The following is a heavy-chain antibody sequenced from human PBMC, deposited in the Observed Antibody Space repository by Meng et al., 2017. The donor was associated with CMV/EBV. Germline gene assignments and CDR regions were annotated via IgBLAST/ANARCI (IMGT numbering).Heavy chain of an antibody. CDR3: AKELSSSWPYYYGMDV. V-gene: IGHV3-33*06. J-gene: IGHJ6*02. Sequence: GESLKISCAASGFTFSSYGMHWVRQAPGKGLEWVAVIWYDGSNKYYADSVTGRFTISRDNSKNTLYLQMNSLRAEDTAVYYCAKELSSSWPYYYGMDVWGQGTTVTVSS. CDR1: GFTFSSYG. CDR2: IWYDGSNK. D-gene: IGHD6-13*01.